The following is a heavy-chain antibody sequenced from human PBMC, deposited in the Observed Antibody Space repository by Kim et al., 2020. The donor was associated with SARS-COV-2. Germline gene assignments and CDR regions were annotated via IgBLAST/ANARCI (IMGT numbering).Heavy chain of an antibody. CDR3: ARGAKIEMATISKAYYYYGMDV. CDR1: GGSFSGYY. V-gene: IGHV4-34*01. CDR2: INHSGST. Sequence: SETLSLTCAVYGGSFSGYYWSWIRQPPGKGLEWIGEINHSGSTNYNPSLKSRVTISVDTSKNQFSLKLSSVTAADTAVYYCARGAKIEMATISKAYYYYGMDVWGQGTTVTVYS. J-gene: IGHJ6*02. D-gene: IGHD5-12*01.